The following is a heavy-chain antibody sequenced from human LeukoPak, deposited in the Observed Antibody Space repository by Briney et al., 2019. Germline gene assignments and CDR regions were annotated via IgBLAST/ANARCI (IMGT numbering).Heavy chain of an antibody. Sequence: ASVKVSCKASRYTFTGYYMHWVRQAPGQGLEWMGWINPNSGGTNYAQKFQGRVTMTRDTSVSTAYMELSRLRSDDTAVYYCARGGVRYNWNYVHWGQGTLVTVSS. V-gene: IGHV1-2*02. CDR3: ARGGVRYNWNYVH. CDR1: RYTFTGYY. D-gene: IGHD1-7*01. CDR2: INPNSGGT. J-gene: IGHJ4*02.